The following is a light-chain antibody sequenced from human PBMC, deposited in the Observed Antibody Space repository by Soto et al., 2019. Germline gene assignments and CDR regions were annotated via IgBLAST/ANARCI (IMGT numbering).Light chain of an antibody. Sequence: EIVLTQSPGPLSLSPGERATLSCRASQSVSSSYLAWYQQKPGQAPRLLIYGASSRATGIPDRFSGSGSGTDFTLTISSLEPEGWAVYYCQQYGSSPPYTFGQGTKLEIK. CDR3: QQYGSSPPYT. CDR1: QSVSSSY. CDR2: GAS. V-gene: IGKV3-20*01. J-gene: IGKJ2*01.